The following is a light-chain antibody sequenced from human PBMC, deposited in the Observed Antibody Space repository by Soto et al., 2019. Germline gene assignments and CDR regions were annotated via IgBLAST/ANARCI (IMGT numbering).Light chain of an antibody. Sequence: QSVLTQPPSASGSPGQSVTISCAGTSRDIGYYDFVSWYQQLPGEAPKLMIYGVDKRPSGVPHRFSGTRSGSTASLTVSGLQAEDEAVYYCSSHSGKNKYVLFGGGTKLTVL. CDR2: GVD. J-gene: IGLJ2*01. CDR3: SSHSGKNKYVL. CDR1: SRDIGYYDF. V-gene: IGLV2-8*01.